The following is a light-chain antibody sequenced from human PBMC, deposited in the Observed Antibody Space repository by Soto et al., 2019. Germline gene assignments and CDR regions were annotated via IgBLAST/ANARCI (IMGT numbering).Light chain of an antibody. Sequence: DIQMTQSPSSLSASVGDRVTITCRASQSISSYLNWYQQKPGKAPKLLIYAASSLQSGVPSRFSGSGSETDFTLTISSLQPEDFATYYCQQSYSTSGTFGGGTKVEIK. CDR3: QQSYSTSGT. CDR2: AAS. V-gene: IGKV1-39*01. J-gene: IGKJ4*01. CDR1: QSISSY.